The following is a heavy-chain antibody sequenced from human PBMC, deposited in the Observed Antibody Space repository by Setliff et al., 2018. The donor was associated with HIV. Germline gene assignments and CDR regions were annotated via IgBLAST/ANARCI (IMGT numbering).Heavy chain of an antibody. V-gene: IGHV4-34*01. J-gene: IGHJ4*02. CDR3: AREIVGATGVSWYYFDY. D-gene: IGHD1-26*01. Sequence: SETLSLTCAVYGGSFSDNYWSWIRQSPGKGLEWIGEINHSGRTKYNPSLKSRVTISVDTSKNQFSLKLSSVTAADTAVYYCAREIVGATGVSWYYFDYWGQGTLVTVS. CDR1: GGSFSDNY. CDR2: INHSGRT.